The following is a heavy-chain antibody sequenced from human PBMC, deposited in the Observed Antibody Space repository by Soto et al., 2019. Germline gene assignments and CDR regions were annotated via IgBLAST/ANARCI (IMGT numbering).Heavy chain of an antibody. D-gene: IGHD6-19*01. J-gene: IGHJ4*02. CDR3: VQTTGWPGFDF. CDR2: IKQDGSEK. CDR1: GFTFSSYW. V-gene: IGHV3-7*03. Sequence: GGSLRLSCAASGFTFSSYWMSWVRQAPGKGLEWVANIKQDGSEKYYVDSVKGRFTISRDNAKNTLFLQVNSLRVEDTAVYYCVQTTGWPGFDFWGQATLVTVSS.